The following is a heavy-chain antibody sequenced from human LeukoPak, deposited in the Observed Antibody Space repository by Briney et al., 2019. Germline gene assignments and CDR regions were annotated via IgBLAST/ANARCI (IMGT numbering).Heavy chain of an antibody. V-gene: IGHV3-53*01. D-gene: IGHD4/OR15-4a*01. CDR1: GITVGANF. J-gene: IGHJ4*02. Sequence: PGGSLILSCAASGITVGANFMTWVRQAPGKGLEWVSIINTDGTTDYADSVKGRFTISRDNSKNTLYLQMNSLRAEDTAVYYCARRAGAYSHPYDYWGQGTLVTVSS. CDR2: INTDGTT. CDR3: ARRAGAYSHPYDY.